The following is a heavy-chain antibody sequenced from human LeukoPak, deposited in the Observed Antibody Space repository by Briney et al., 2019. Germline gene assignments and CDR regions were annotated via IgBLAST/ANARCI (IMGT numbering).Heavy chain of an antibody. CDR2: ISSSGSTK. V-gene: IGHV3-48*03. Sequence: GGSLRLSCAASGFTLRCYELNWVRQAPGKGVEWVSYISSSGSTKSYADSVKGRFTISRDNAKNSVYLQMKGLRAEDTAVYYCAELGITMIGGVWGKGTTVTISS. D-gene: IGHD3-10*02. CDR3: AELGITMIGGV. CDR1: GFTLRCYE. J-gene: IGHJ6*04.